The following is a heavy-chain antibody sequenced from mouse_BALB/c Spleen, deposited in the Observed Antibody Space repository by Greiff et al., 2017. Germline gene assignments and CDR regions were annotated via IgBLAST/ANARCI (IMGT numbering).Heavy chain of an antibody. V-gene: IGHV1-54*01. J-gene: IGHJ4*01. CDR1: GYAFTNYL. CDR3: ARGGETTGYYAMDY. Sequence: QVQLQQSGAELVRPGPSVKVSCTASGYAFTNYLIEWVKQRPGQGLEWIGVINPGSGGTNYTEKFKGKATLTADKASSTAYMQLSSLTSDDSAVYFCARGGETTGYYAMDYWGQGTSVTVAS. D-gene: IGHD2-12*01. CDR2: INPGSGGT.